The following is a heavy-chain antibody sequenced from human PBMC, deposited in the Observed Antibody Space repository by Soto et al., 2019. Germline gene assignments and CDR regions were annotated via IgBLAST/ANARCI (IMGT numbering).Heavy chain of an antibody. CDR1: GYTLTGYY. D-gene: IGHD6-6*01. J-gene: IGHJ5*02. V-gene: IGHV1-2*04. CDR2: INPNSGGT. CDR3: ARGGQLGNNNWFDP. Sequence: GASVKVSCTASGYTLTGYYMHWVRQAPGQGLEWMGWINPNSGGTNYAQKFQGWVTMARDTSISTAYMELSRLRSDDTAVYYCARGGQLGNNNWFDPWGQGTLVTVSS.